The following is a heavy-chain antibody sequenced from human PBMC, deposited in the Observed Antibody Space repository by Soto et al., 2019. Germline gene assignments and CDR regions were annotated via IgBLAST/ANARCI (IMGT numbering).Heavy chain of an antibody. CDR3: ARGGVVSNYVGC. Sequence: QVQLQESGPGLVKPSETLSLTCTVSGGSVSSGSYYWSWIRQPPGKGLEWIGYIYYSGRTNYNPYIKSRVTIPVDTYKNQFSLKLSSVTAADTAVYYCARGGVVSNYVGCWGQGTLVTVSS. CDR1: GGSVSSGSYY. V-gene: IGHV4-61*01. CDR2: IYYSGRT. J-gene: IGHJ4*02. D-gene: IGHD2-15*01.